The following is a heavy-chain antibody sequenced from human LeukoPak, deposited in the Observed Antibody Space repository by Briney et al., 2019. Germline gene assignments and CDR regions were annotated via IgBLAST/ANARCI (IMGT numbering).Heavy chain of an antibody. J-gene: IGHJ4*02. Sequence: SETLSLTCAVSGYSISSGYYWGWIRQPPGKGLEWIGSIFHSGSTYYNPSLRSRVTISVDTSKNQFSLKLSSVTAADTAVYYCARSLSYISGTYYNFDYWGQGTLVTVSS. CDR3: ARSLSYISGTYYNFDY. CDR1: GYSISSGYY. CDR2: IFHSGST. V-gene: IGHV4-38-2*01. D-gene: IGHD3-10*01.